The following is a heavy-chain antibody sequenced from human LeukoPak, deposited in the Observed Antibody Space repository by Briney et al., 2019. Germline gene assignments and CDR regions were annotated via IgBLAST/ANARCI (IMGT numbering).Heavy chain of an antibody. Sequence: ASVKVSCKASGYTFTNYGISWVRQAPGQGLEWLGWINPHTGDTYHAQKFQGRVTMTSDASVNTAYMQLSRLKSDDTAIYYCARGEASEDKWGQGTLVTVSS. CDR1: GYTFTNYG. CDR2: INPHTGDT. CDR3: ARGEASEDK. V-gene: IGHV1-2*02. J-gene: IGHJ4*02.